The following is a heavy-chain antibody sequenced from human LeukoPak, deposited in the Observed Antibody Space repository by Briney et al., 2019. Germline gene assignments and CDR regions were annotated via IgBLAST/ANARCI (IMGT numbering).Heavy chain of an antibody. Sequence: SETLSLTCTVSGGSISSSSYYWGWIRQPPGKGLEWIGSIYYSGSTYYNPSLKSRVTISVDTSKNQFSLKLISVTAADTAVYYCARHGPRNYYDSSGYYPNIPFDYWGQGTLVTVSS. CDR3: ARHGPRNYYDSSGYYPNIPFDY. J-gene: IGHJ4*02. CDR2: IYYSGST. CDR1: GGSISSSSYY. D-gene: IGHD3-22*01. V-gene: IGHV4-39*01.